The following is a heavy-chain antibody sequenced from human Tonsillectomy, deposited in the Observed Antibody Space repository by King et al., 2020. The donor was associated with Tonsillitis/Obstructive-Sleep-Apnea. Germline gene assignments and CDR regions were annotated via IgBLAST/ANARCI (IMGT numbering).Heavy chain of an antibody. J-gene: IGHJ4*02. CDR1: GGSFSGYY. D-gene: IGHD3-10*01. CDR2: INHSGST. CDR3: ARGHWYPVQGVIALDY. Sequence: VQLQQWGAGLLKPSETLSLTCAVYGGSFSGYYWSWIRQPPGMGLEWIGEINHSGSTIYNPSLNSQVTMSVDTSKNQFSLNLSSVTAADTAVYYCARGHWYPVQGVIALDYWGQGTLVTVSS. V-gene: IGHV4-34*01.